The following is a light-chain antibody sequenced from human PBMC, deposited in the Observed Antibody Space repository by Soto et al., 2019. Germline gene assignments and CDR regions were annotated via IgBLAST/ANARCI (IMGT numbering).Light chain of an antibody. CDR3: QQYHTYWWS. CDR1: QDVDTR. CDR2: QAS. Sequence: DIQMTQSPSSLSASVGDTVTLTCRASQDVDTRLAWFQQRPGKAPKLLISQASTLASGVPSRFSGSGSGTVFTLTISSLQPDDFATYFCQQYHTYWWSFGPGSKVEIK. J-gene: IGKJ1*01. V-gene: IGKV1-5*03.